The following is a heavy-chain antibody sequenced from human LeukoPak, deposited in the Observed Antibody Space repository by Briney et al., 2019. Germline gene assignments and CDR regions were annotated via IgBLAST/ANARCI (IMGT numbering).Heavy chain of an antibody. CDR1: GFTFSRYS. J-gene: IGHJ4*02. D-gene: IGHD2-2*01. CDR3: ARGRLFTSSRAHAPFDN. CDR2: ISQDGSEK. Sequence: GGSLRPSCAASGFTFSRYSMTWVRQAPGQGLEWVASISQDGSEKRYSDSVKGRFTISRDKAKNSVFLQMNSLRAEDTAVYYCARGRLFTSSRAHAPFDNWGQGTLVTVSS. V-gene: IGHV3-7*04.